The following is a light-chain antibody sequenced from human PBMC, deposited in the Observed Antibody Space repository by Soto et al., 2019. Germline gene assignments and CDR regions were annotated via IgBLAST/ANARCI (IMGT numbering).Light chain of an antibody. Sequence: NVLTQTTGTLSLSPGERATLFCRAIQSVSSSSLAWYQQKPGQAPRLLIYGASTRATGIPARFSGSGSGTEFTLTISSLQSEDFAVYYCQQYNNWPAWTFCQGTKVDIK. CDR3: QQYNNWPAWT. CDR1: QSVSSS. CDR2: GAS. V-gene: IGKV3-15*01. J-gene: IGKJ1*01.